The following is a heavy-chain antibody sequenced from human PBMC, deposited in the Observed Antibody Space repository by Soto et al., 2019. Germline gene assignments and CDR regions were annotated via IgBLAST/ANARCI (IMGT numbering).Heavy chain of an antibody. J-gene: IGHJ4*02. CDR3: TRHGHMLGDHFDY. D-gene: IGHD2-8*01. V-gene: IGHV3-73*01. CDR1: GFTFSGSA. Sequence: GGSLRLSCAASGFTFSGSAMHWVRQASGKGLEWVGRIRSKANSYATAYAASVKGRLTISRDDSKNTAYLQMNSLKTEDTAVYYCTRHGHMLGDHFDYWGQGTLVTVSS. CDR2: IRSKANSYAT.